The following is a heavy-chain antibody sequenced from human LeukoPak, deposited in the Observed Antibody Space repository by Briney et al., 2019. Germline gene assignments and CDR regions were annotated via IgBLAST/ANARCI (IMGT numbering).Heavy chain of an antibody. D-gene: IGHD1-14*01. CDR1: GFTFSSYA. CDR2: ISYDGSNK. J-gene: IGHJ4*02. V-gene: IGHV3-30*14. Sequence: GGSLRLSCAASGFTFSSYAMHWVRQAPGKGLEWVAVISYDGSNKYYADSVKGRFTISRDNSKNTLYLQMNSLRAEDTAVYYCARAENPNYYFDYWGQGTLVTVSS. CDR3: ARAENPNYYFDY.